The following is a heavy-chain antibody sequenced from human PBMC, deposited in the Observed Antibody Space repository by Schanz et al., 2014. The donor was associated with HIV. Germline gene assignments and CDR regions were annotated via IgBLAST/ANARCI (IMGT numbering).Heavy chain of an antibody. CDR3: ARMEQLIIGYYYGMDV. Sequence: VQLLESGGGLVRPGGSLRLSCAASGFTFSTYGMHWVRQAPGKGLEWVAFISDDGSNKYYADSVKGRFTISRDNSKNALYLQMNSLRAEDTAVYYCARMEQLIIGYYYGMDVWGQGTTVTVSS. J-gene: IGHJ6*02. CDR1: GFTFSTYG. D-gene: IGHD3-16*01. V-gene: IGHV3-30*03. CDR2: ISDDGSNK.